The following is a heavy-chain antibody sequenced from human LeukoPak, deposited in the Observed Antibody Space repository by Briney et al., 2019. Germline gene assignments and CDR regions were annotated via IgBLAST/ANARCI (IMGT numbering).Heavy chain of an antibody. D-gene: IGHD5-12*01. CDR3: ARLATKDGRDY. J-gene: IGHJ4*02. Sequence: SQTLSLTCAISRDSHSSKSAAWNWIRHSPSRGLEWLGRTYYRSKWFNEYAVSEKSRISINPDTAKNQFSLQLNSVTPDDTAVYYCARLATKDGRDYWGQGTLVTVSS. CDR1: RDSHSSKSAA. CDR2: TYYRSKWFN. V-gene: IGHV6-1*01.